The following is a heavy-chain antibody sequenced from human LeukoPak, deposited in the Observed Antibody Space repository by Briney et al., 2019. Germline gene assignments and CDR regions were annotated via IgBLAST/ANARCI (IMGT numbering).Heavy chain of an antibody. V-gene: IGHV4-59*08. J-gene: IGHJ2*01. CDR2: VYNSGDT. Sequence: SDTLSLTCTVSGGSINPYYWSWIRQSPGKGLEWVGYVYNSGDTGKNPSLRSRVTILLDTSRNQCSLKLTSVSAADTAVYYCARLKLGAYFDLWGRGTLVTVSS. CDR1: GGSINPYY. D-gene: IGHD3-16*01. CDR3: ARLKLGAYFDL.